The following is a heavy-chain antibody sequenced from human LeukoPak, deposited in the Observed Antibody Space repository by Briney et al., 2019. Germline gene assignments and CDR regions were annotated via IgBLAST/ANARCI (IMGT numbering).Heavy chain of an antibody. CDR2: IDPSDSYT. V-gene: IGHV5-10-1*01. CDR1: GYSFTSYW. J-gene: IGHJ4*02. CDR3: ARHESDIVVVPAAIDY. D-gene: IGHD2-2*01. Sequence: GGSLRISCKGSGYSFTSYWISWVRQMPGKGLEWMGRIDPSDSYTNYSPSFQGHVTISADKSISTAYLQWSSLKASDTAMYYCARHESDIVVVPAAIDYWGQGTLVTVSS.